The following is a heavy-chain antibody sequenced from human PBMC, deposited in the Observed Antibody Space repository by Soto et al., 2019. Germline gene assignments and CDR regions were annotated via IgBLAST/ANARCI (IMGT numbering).Heavy chain of an antibody. Sequence: SETLSLTCTVSSGSINENYYWNWIRQSPGKGLECIGYVFHTGTTHYNPSLESRVTLSISPSKNQFSLTLTSVAASDTAIYYCVRAPLKPTLRNFDVWGPRTMITVSS. CDR3: VRAPLKPTLRNFDV. V-gene: IGHV4-59*01. CDR2: VFHTGTT. CDR1: SGSINENYY. D-gene: IGHD2-15*01. J-gene: IGHJ3*01.